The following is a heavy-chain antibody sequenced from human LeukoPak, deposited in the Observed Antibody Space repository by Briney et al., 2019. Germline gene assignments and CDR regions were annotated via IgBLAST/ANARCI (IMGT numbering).Heavy chain of an antibody. Sequence: PSETLSLTCTVSGGSISSSSYYWGWIRQPPGKGLEWIGSIYYSGSTYYNPSLKSRVTISVDTSKNQFSLKLSSVTAADTAVYYCARRLIFGVVRTYNWFDPWGQGTLVTVSS. J-gene: IGHJ5*02. CDR2: IYYSGST. V-gene: IGHV4-39*07. D-gene: IGHD3-3*01. CDR3: ARRLIFGVVRTYNWFDP. CDR1: GGSISSSSYY.